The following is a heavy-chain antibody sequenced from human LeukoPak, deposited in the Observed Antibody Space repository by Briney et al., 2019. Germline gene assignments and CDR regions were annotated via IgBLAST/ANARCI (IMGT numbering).Heavy chain of an antibody. J-gene: IGHJ4*02. CDR2: VYPSGST. Sequence: PSETLSLTCTVSGGSISSYYWSWIRQPAGKGLEWIGRVYPSGSTNYYPSLKSRVTMSIDTSNNQFSLKLNSVTAADTAVYYCARDDSQGNFDYWGQGTLVTVSS. V-gene: IGHV4-4*07. CDR3: ARDDSQGNFDY. CDR1: GGSISSYY. D-gene: IGHD2-15*01.